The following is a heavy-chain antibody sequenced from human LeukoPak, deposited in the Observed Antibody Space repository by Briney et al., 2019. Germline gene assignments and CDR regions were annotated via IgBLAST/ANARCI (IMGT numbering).Heavy chain of an antibody. CDR1: GFTFSIYA. J-gene: IGHJ4*02. D-gene: IGHD2-15*01. V-gene: IGHV3-23*01. CDR2: IGGRTDTT. Sequence: PGGSLRLSCAASGFTFSIYAMSWVRQAPGKGLGWVSAIGGRTDTTYYADSVNGRFTISRDNSKNTLFLQMNSLRAEDTAVYYCATEGGPPIERYWGQGTLVTVSS. CDR3: ATEGGPPIERY.